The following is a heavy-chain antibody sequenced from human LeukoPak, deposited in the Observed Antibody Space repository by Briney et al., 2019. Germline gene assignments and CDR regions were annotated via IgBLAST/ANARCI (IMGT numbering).Heavy chain of an antibody. CDR1: GGSITSYY. CDR3: ARRAIAAAGTDAFDI. V-gene: IGHV4-59*01. D-gene: IGHD6-13*01. CDR2: IYYSGNT. Sequence: PSETLSLTCTVSGGSITSYYWSWIRQPPGKGLEWIGYIYYSGNTNYNPSLKSRVTISVDTSKNQFSLKLSSVTAADTAVYYCARRAIAAAGTDAFDIWGQGTMVTVSS. J-gene: IGHJ3*02.